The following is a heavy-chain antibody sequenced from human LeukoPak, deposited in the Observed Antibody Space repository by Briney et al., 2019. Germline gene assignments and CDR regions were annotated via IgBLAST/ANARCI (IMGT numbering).Heavy chain of an antibody. J-gene: IGHJ3*01. CDR3: AREYSSSSGRRAFDF. Sequence: SETLSLTCTVSGGSISSYYGNWIRQPPAKGLAWIGYIYYSGSTNYNPSLKSRVTTWVDTSKNQFSLRLSSVTAADTAVYYCAREYSSSSGRRAFDFWGQGTMVTVSS. V-gene: IGHV4-59*08. D-gene: IGHD6-6*01. CDR1: GGSISSYY. CDR2: IYYSGST.